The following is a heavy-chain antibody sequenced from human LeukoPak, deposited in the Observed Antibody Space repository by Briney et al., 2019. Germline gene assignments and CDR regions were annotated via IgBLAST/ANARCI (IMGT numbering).Heavy chain of an antibody. CDR3: ARVFGRQLPDY. Sequence: ASVKLSCKASGYTFTGYYMHWVRQPPGQGREWMGWINPNRGGTNYAQKFQGRVTMTRDKSISTAYMELSRLRSDDTAVYYCARVFGRQLPDYWGQGTLVTVSS. CDR1: GYTFTGYY. V-gene: IGHV1-2*02. D-gene: IGHD1-26*01. CDR2: INPNRGGT. J-gene: IGHJ4*02.